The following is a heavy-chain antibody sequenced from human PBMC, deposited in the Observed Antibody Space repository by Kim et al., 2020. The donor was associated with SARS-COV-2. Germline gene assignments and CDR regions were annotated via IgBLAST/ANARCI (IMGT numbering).Heavy chain of an antibody. CDR1: GFTFSSYA. D-gene: IGHD3-16*01. Sequence: GGSLRLSCAASGFTFSSYAMHWVRQAPGKGLEWVAVIWYDGSNKYYADSVKGRFTISRDNSKNTLYLQMNSLRAEDTAVYYCAKTTYGGYSDYWGQGTLVTVSS. CDR3: AKTTYGGYSDY. V-gene: IGHV3-33*06. J-gene: IGHJ4*02. CDR2: IWYDGSNK.